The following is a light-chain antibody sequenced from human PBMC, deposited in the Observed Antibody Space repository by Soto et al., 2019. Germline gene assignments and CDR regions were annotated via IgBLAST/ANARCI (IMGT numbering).Light chain of an antibody. CDR1: SGHSSYA. CDR3: QTWGSGIRVV. CDR2: LNSDGSH. Sequence: QPVLTQSPSASASLGASVKFTCTLSSGHSSYAIAWHQQQLEKGPRYLMKLNSDGSHSKGDGIPDRFSGSSSGAERYLTISSLQSEDEADYYCQTWGSGIRVVFGGGTKVTVL. V-gene: IGLV4-69*01. J-gene: IGLJ2*01.